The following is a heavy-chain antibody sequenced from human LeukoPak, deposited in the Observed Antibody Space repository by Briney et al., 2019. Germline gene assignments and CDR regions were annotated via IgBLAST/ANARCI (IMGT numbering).Heavy chain of an antibody. CDR1: GFTFSSYA. Sequence: PGGSLRLSCAAPGFTFSSYAMSWVRQAPGKGLEWVSGISGSGGSTYYADSVKGRFTISRDNSKNTLYLQMNSLRAGDTAVYYCAKAEYSYSYRIFGFDIWGQATMVTVSS. D-gene: IGHD5-18*01. J-gene: IGHJ3*02. CDR3: AKAEYSYSYRIFGFDI. CDR2: ISGSGGST. V-gene: IGHV3-23*01.